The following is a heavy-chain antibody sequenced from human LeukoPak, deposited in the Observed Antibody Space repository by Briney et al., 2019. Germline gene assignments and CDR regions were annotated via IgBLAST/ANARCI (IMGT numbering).Heavy chain of an antibody. D-gene: IGHD2-2*01. CDR2: INHIGST. CDR1: AGSFSSSY. J-gene: IGHJ5*02. Sequence: PSASLSLTRPVYAGSFSSSYCSCIRQPPGKWMEWMGEINHIGSTNYNPSLKSRSTLPVDTSKNQFSQKLSSVATADTAGYDCARGGVVVPAAVGPTSRHRFDPWGQGTLVTVS. CDR3: ARGGVVVPAAVGPTSRHRFDP. V-gene: IGHV4-34*01.